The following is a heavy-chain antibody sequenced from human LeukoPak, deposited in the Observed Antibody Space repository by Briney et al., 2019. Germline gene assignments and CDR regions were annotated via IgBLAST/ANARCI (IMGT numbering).Heavy chain of an antibody. D-gene: IGHD6-13*01. CDR2: IYYSGST. CDR3: ARFSVAAAGTGWFDP. J-gene: IGHJ5*02. Sequence: PSETLSLTCTVSGGSISFYYWNWIRQPPGKGLELIGYIYYSGSTNYNPSLKSRVTISVDTSKNQLSLKLSSVTAADTAVYYCARFSVAAAGTGWFDPWGQGTLVTVS. V-gene: IGHV4-59*01. CDR1: GGSISFYY.